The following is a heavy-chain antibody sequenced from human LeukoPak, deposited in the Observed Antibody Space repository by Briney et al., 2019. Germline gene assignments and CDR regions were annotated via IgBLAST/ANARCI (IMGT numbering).Heavy chain of an antibody. CDR3: ARHSDFWSAPDS. D-gene: IGHD3-3*01. CDR2: IGAYNGNT. Sequence: ASVKVSCKASGYTFTSYGISWVRQAPGQGLEWMGWIGAYNGNTNYAQKFQGRVTMTRDTSTSTVYMELSSLRSEDTAVYYCARHSDFWSAPDSWGQGTLVTVSS. V-gene: IGHV1-18*01. CDR1: GYTFTSYG. J-gene: IGHJ5*01.